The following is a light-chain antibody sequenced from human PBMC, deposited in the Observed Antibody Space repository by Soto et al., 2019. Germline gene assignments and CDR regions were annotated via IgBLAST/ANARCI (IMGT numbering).Light chain of an antibody. CDR2: EVS. Sequence: LTQPPSASGSPGQSVTISCTGTSSDVGGYNYVSWYQQHPGKAPKLMIYEVSKRPSGVPDRFSGSKSGNTASLTVSGLQAEDEADYYCSSYAGSHGMRVFGTGTKVTV. J-gene: IGLJ1*01. CDR1: SSDVGGYNY. V-gene: IGLV2-8*01. CDR3: SSYAGSHGMRV.